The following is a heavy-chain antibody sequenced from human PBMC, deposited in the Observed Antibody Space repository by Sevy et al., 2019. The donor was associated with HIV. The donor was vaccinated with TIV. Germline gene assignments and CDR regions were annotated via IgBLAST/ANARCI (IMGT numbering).Heavy chain of an antibody. J-gene: IGHJ4*02. CDR1: GFTFSSYS. CDR2: ISSSSSTI. Sequence: GGSLRLSCAASGFTFSSYSMNWVRQAPGKGLEWVSYISSSSSTIYYADSVKGRFTISRDNAKNSLYLQMNRLIDEDTAVYYCAGDYRSRRFPFDYWGQGTLVTVSS. CDR3: AGDYRSRRFPFDY. D-gene: IGHD3-16*01. V-gene: IGHV3-48*02.